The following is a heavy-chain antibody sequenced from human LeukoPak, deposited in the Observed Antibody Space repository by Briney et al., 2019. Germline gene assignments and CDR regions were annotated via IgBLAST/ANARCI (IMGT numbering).Heavy chain of an antibody. V-gene: IGHV3-21*01. Sequence: GGSLRLSCAASGFTFSSYSMNWVRQAPGKGLEWVSSISSSSSYIYYADSVKGRFTISRDNAKNSLYLQMNSLRAEDTAVYYCARGRQLVRRYYFNYWGQGTLVTVSS. CDR3: ARGRQLVRRYYFNY. CDR1: GFTFSSYS. J-gene: IGHJ4*02. CDR2: ISSSSSYI. D-gene: IGHD6-13*01.